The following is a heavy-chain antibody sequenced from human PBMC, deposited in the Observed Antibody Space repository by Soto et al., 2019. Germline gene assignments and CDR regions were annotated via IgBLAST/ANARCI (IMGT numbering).Heavy chain of an antibody. V-gene: IGHV1-8*01. CDR3: ARVSRWGPTTIDDYGMEV. CDR2: MKPNSGNT. D-gene: IGHD3-9*01. CDR1: GYTFSSYD. Sequence: ASLKVSCKASGYTFSSYDINWLRQTTGQGLEWMGWMKPNSGNTGYAQNVQGGVTRTRNTSKRTAYMQLSSLRSEDTAVYSCARVSRWGPTTIDDYGMEVWG. J-gene: IGHJ6*02.